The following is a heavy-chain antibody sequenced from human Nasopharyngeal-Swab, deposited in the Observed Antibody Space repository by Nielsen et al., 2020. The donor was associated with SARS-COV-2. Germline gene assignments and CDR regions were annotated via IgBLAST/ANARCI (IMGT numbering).Heavy chain of an antibody. V-gene: IGHV3-74*01. D-gene: IGHD1-1*01. J-gene: IGHJ6*02. CDR3: ARNKRPTNLDYYYGIAV. Sequence: GESLKISCAASGFTFSSYWMHWVRQAPGKGLVWVSRINSDGSSTSYADSVKGRFTISRDNAKNTLYLKMNSLRAEDTALSYCARNKRPTNLDYYYGIAVWGQGTTVTVSS. CDR2: INSDGSST. CDR1: GFTFSSYW.